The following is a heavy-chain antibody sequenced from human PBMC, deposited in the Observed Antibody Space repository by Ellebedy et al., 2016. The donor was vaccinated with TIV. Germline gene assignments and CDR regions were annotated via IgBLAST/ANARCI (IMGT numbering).Heavy chain of an antibody. CDR2: ISGNGGTT. CDR3: VRGSY. Sequence: GGSLRLSXSASGFTFSDYTMHWVRQAPGKGLEYVSMISGNGGTTYYADSVKGRFTLSRDNSKNTVLLQMSGLKPEDTAVYYCVRGSYWGQGTLVTVSP. J-gene: IGHJ4*02. V-gene: IGHV3-64D*06. CDR1: GFTFSDYT.